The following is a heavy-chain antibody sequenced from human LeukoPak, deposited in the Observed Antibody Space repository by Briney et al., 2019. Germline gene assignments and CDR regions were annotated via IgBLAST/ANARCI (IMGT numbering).Heavy chain of an antibody. CDR3: ARDLAVVVVAANLPHDAFDI. V-gene: IGHV4-31*03. CDR1: GGSISSGGYY. D-gene: IGHD2-15*01. Sequence: PSETLSLTCTVSGGSISSGGYYWSWIRQHPGKGLEWIGYIYYSGSTYYNPSLKSRVTISVDTSKNQFSLKLSSVTAADTAVYYCARDLAVVVVAANLPHDAFDIWGQGTMVTVSS. J-gene: IGHJ3*02. CDR2: IYYSGST.